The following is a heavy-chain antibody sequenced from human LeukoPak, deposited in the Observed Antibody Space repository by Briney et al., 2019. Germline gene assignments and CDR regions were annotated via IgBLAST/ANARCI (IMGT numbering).Heavy chain of an antibody. J-gene: IGHJ5*02. Sequence: SQTLSLTRTVSGGSISSGSYYWGWIRQPPGKGLEWIGSIYHSGSTYYNPSLKSRVTISVDTSKNQFSLKLSSVTAADTAVYYCARDGLPYYDFWSFNWFDPWGQGTLVTVSS. CDR3: ARDGLPYYDFWSFNWFDP. D-gene: IGHD3-3*01. CDR1: GGSISSGSYY. V-gene: IGHV4-39*07. CDR2: IYHSGST.